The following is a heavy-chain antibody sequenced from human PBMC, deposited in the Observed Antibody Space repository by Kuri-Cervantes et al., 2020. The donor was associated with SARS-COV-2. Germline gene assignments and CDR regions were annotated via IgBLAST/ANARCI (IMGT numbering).Heavy chain of an antibody. D-gene: IGHD3-3*01. CDR1: GYTFTGYY. J-gene: IGHJ4*02. CDR3: ARGGPITIFGVVTKRFDY. CDR2: INPNSGGT. V-gene: IGHV1-2*02. Sequence: SVKVSCKASGYTFTGYYMHWVRQDPGQGLEWIGWINPNSGGTNYAQKFQGRVTMTRDTSISTAYMELSRLSSDDTAVYYGARGGPITIFGVVTKRFDYWGQGTLVTVSS.